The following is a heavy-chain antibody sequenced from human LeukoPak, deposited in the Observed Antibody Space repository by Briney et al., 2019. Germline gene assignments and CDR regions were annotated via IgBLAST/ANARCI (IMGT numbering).Heavy chain of an antibody. CDR3: ALRDSSGYYPDY. CDR1: GGSFSGYY. Sequence: PSETLSPTCAVYGGSFSGYYWSWIRQPPGKGLEWIGEINHSGSTNYNPSLKSRVTISVDTSKNQFSLKLSSVTAADTAVYYCALRDSSGYYPDYWGQGTLVTVSS. D-gene: IGHD3-22*01. CDR2: INHSGST. V-gene: IGHV4-34*01. J-gene: IGHJ4*02.